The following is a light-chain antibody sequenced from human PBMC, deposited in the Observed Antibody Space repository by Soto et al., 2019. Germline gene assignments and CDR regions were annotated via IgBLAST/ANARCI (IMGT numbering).Light chain of an antibody. CDR2: DVS. V-gene: IGLV2-14*01. CDR1: SSDVGGYNY. CDR3: SSYSSSSTLYV. Sequence: SALTQPASVSESPGQSITVSCTGTSSDVGGYNYVSWYQQHPGKAPKLMIYDVSDRPSGVSNRFSGSKSGNTASLTISGLQAEDEADYYCSSYSSSSTLYVFGTGTSSPS. J-gene: IGLJ1*01.